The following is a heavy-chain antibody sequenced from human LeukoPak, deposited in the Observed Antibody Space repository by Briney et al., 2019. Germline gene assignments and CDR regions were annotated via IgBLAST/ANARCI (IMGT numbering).Heavy chain of an antibody. J-gene: IGHJ6*03. Sequence: PSETLSLTCTVSGGSISSGSYYWSWIRQPAGKGLEWIGRIYTSGSTNYNPSLKSRVTISVDTSKNQFSLKLSSVTAADTAVYYCARDQEAYCSSTSCYEYYYYMDIWGKGTTVTISS. CDR2: IYTSGST. D-gene: IGHD2-2*01. CDR3: ARDQEAYCSSTSCYEYYYYMDI. V-gene: IGHV4-61*02. CDR1: GGSISSGSYY.